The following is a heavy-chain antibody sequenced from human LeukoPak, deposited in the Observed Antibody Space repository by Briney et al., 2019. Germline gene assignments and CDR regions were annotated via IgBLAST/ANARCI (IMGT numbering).Heavy chain of an antibody. V-gene: IGHV4-38-2*02. D-gene: IGHD3-22*01. Sequence: SKTLSLTCTVSGYSISSGYYWGWIRQPPGKGLEWIGNIFHSGSTYYNPSLKSRVTISVDTSKNQFSLKLTSVTAADTAVYYCARVVSMTMIVVIPLYFDYWGQGTLVTVSS. CDR3: ARVVSMTMIVVIPLYFDY. CDR1: GYSISSGYY. CDR2: IFHSGST. J-gene: IGHJ4*02.